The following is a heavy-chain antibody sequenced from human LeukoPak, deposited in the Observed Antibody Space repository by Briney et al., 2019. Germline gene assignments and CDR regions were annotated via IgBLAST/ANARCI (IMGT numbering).Heavy chain of an antibody. CDR1: GYTFTTYD. V-gene: IGHV1-8*03. Sequence: ASVKVSCKASGYTFTTYDINWVRQSAGQGREWMGWMSPSSGDTGYGQKFQGRLTFTRDTSTNTAYMELSSLRSDDTAVYFCARTKPDQSEIYNWGQGTLVIVSS. D-gene: IGHD2/OR15-2a*01. CDR2: MSPSSGDT. J-gene: IGHJ4*02. CDR3: ARTKPDQSEIYN.